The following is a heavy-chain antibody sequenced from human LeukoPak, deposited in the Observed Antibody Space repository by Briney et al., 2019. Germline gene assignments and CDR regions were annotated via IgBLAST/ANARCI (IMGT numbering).Heavy chain of an antibody. CDR2: IIPILGIA. J-gene: IGHJ4*02. Sequence: GASVRVSCKASGGTFTSYAISWGREAPGQGGEWRGRIIPILGIANYAQTFQGRVTITADKSTSTAYMELSSLRSEDTAVYYCARDLGGKAPYYFDYWGQGTLVTVSS. V-gene: IGHV1-69*04. D-gene: IGHD4-23*01. CDR1: GGTFTSYA. CDR3: ARDLGGKAPYYFDY.